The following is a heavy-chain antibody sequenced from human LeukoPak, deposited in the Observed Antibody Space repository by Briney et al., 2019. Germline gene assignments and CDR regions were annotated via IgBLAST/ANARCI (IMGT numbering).Heavy chain of an antibody. J-gene: IGHJ4*02. CDR3: AREAVGATHFDY. V-gene: IGHV3-53*01. D-gene: IGHD1-26*01. CDR1: GFTVSSSY. Sequence: PGGSLRLSCAASGFTVSSSYMTWVRQAPGKGLEWVSVIYSGGSTYYADSVKGRFTISRDNSKNTLYLQMNSLRAEDTAVYYCAREAVGATHFDYWGQGTLVTVSS. CDR2: IYSGGST.